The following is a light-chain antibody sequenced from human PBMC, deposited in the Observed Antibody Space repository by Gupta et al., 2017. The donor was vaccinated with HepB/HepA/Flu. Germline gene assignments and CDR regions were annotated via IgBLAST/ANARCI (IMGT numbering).Light chain of an antibody. CDR1: QSVSSSY. CDR2: GAS. Sequence: ELVLTQSPGTLSLSPGERATLSCSASQSVSSSYLAWYEQEPGQAPRLLIYGASSRATRIPDRFSGRGSGTDLTLTIMRLETEDFAVCNWQQAGRSQTSGQGTKVQIK. J-gene: IGKJ1*01. V-gene: IGKV3-20*01. CDR3: QQAGRSQT.